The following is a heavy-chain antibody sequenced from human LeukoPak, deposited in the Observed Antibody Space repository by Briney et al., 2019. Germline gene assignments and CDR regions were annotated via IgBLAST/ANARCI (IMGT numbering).Heavy chain of an antibody. J-gene: IGHJ5*02. CDR3: ARGFPNYYDSSGYAGGNWFDP. CDR2: MNPNSGNT. CDR1: GYTFTSYD. V-gene: IGHV1-8*01. Sequence: ASVKVSCKASGYTFTSYDINWVRQATGQGLEWMGWMNPNSGNTGYAQKFQGRVTMTRNTSISTAYMELSSLRSEDTAVYYCARGFPNYYDSSGYAGGNWFDPWGQGTLVTVSS. D-gene: IGHD3-22*01.